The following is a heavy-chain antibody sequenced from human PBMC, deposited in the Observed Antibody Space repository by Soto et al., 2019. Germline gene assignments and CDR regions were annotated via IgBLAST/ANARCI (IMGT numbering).Heavy chain of an antibody. J-gene: IGHJ6*01. V-gene: IGHV1-69*01. CDR2: IIPISGTA. CDR1: GGTFSSYA. Sequence: QVQLVQSGAEVKKPGSSVKVSCKASGGTFSSYAISWVRQGPGQGLERMGGIIPISGTANYAQKFQGRVTITADESTSTAYMELSSLRSEDTAVYYCARSQGSSTSLEIYYYYYYGMDVWGQGTTVTVSS. CDR3: ARSQGSSTSLEIYYYYYYGMDV. D-gene: IGHD2-2*01.